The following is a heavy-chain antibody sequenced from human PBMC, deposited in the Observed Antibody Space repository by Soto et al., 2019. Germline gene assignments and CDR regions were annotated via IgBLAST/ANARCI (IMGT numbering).Heavy chain of an antibody. Sequence: SETLSLTCNMSGDSYSISTYSWSWIRQPPGKALQWIGFIYQSGVTSYNPSLASRVSIALDRSNNQCSLKLKSVTAADTAVYFCAGMPYTSGLRFDPWGPGTLVTVSS. V-gene: IGHV4-30-2*01. D-gene: IGHD6-19*01. J-gene: IGHJ5*02. CDR2: IYQSGVT. CDR1: GDSYSISTYS. CDR3: AGMPYTSGLRFDP.